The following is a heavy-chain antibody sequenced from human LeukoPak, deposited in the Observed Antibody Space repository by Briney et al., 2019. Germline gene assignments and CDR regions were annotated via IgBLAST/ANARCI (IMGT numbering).Heavy chain of an antibody. CDR2: ISSSGSTI. J-gene: IGHJ4*02. V-gene: IGHV3-11*01. D-gene: IGHD3-22*01. CDR3: ARGIITMIRIPWDY. CDR1: GGSISSSSYY. Sequence: LSLTCTVSGGSISSSSYYWGWIRQAPGKGLEWVSYISSSGSTIYYADSVKGRFTISRDNAKNSLYLQTNSLRAEDTAVYYCARGIITMIRIPWDYWGQGTLVTVSS.